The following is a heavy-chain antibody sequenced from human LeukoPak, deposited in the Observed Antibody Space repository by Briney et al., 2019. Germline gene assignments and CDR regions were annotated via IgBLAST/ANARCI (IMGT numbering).Heavy chain of an antibody. Sequence: AASVKVSCKASGGTFSSYAISWVRQAPGQGLEWMGRIIPILGIANYAQKFQGRVTITADKSTGTTYMELSSLRSEDTAVYYCARVTRPNDRGPNWWFDPWGQGTLVTVSS. D-gene: IGHD1-1*01. CDR1: GGTFSSYA. V-gene: IGHV1-69*04. CDR3: ARVTRPNDRGPNWWFDP. J-gene: IGHJ5*02. CDR2: IIPILGIA.